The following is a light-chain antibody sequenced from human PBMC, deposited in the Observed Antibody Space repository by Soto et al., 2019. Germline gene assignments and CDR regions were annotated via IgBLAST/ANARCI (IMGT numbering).Light chain of an antibody. CDR1: SSHVGSYDF. J-gene: IGLJ1*01. Sequence: QSALTQPASVSGSPGQSITISCTRSSSHVGSYDFVSWYQQHPGKAPKVLIYEVTKRPSGVSNRFSGSKSGNTASLTISGLQAHDEADYYCCADAGSSRYVFGTGTKLTVL. CDR3: CADAGSSRYV. V-gene: IGLV2-23*02. CDR2: EVT.